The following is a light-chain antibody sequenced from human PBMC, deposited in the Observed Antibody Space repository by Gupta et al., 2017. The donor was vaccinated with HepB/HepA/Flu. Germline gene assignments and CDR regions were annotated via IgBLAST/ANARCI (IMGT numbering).Light chain of an antibody. CDR2: AVT. Sequence: QSALTQPRSVSGSPGQSVTISCTGTSSDIGAYNRVSWYQQHPGKAPKLMIFAVTQRPSGVPDRFSGSKSGNTASLTISGLQAEDEADYYCCSFAGSHTPFGGGTKLTVL. V-gene: IGLV2-11*01. J-gene: IGLJ2*01. CDR3: CSFAGSHTP. CDR1: SSDIGAYNR.